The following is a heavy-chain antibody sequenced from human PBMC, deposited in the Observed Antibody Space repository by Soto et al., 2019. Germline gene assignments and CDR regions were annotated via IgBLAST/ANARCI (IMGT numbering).Heavy chain of an antibody. V-gene: IGHV3-21*01. Sequence: EVQLVESGGGLVKPGGSLRLSCAASGFTFSSYSMNWVRQAPGKGLEWVSSISSSSSYIYYADSVKGRFTISRDNAKNSLYLQMNSLRAEDTAVYYCARADRYCSGGSCFEFDYWGQGTLVTVSS. D-gene: IGHD2-15*01. CDR2: ISSSSSYI. CDR1: GFTFSSYS. J-gene: IGHJ4*02. CDR3: ARADRYCSGGSCFEFDY.